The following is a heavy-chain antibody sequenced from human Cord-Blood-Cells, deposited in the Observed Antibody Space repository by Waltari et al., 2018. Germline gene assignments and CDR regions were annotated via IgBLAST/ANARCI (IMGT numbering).Heavy chain of an antibody. V-gene: IGHV2-5*01. J-gene: IGHJ4*02. CDR3: ALRKHPYYFDY. CDR1: GFSLSTSGVG. CDR2: IYWNDDK. Sequence: QITLKESGPTLVKPTQTLTLTCTFSGFSLSTSGVGVCWIRQPPGKALEWLALIYWNDDKRYSPSLKSRLTITKDTSKNQVVLTMTNMDPVDTATYYCALRKHPYYFDYWGQGTLVTVSS.